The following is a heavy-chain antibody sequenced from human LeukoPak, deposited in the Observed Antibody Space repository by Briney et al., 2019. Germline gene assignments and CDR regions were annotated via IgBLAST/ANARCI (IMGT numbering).Heavy chain of an antibody. V-gene: IGHV3-21*06. Sequence: GGSLRLSCTASGLTFSTSGFNWVRQAPGKGLEWVASIGPTGSDRYPEDSIKGRFTISRDNANNFLYLQMNSLRAEDTAVYYCATETNGRHYDYWGQGTLLTVSS. CDR1: GLTFSTSG. J-gene: IGHJ4*02. D-gene: IGHD1-14*01. CDR2: IGPTGSDR. CDR3: ATETNGRHYDY.